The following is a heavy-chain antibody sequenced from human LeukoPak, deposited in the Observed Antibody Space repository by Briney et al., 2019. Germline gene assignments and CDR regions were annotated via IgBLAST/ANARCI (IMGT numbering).Heavy chain of an antibody. Sequence: GGSLRLSCAASGFDFSSNWMHWVRHAPGQGLVWVSRIKGDGISTNYADSVKGRFTISRDIAKNTLYLQMNSLRAEDTGVYYCAKNHYWSIDYWGRGTLVTVSS. CDR1: GFDFSSNW. D-gene: IGHD1-14*01. V-gene: IGHV3-74*01. CDR3: AKNHYWSIDY. CDR2: IKGDGIST. J-gene: IGHJ4*02.